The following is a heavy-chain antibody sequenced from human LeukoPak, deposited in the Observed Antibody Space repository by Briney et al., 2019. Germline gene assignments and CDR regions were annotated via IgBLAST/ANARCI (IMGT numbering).Heavy chain of an antibody. V-gene: IGHV4-34*01. Sequence: NSSETLSLTCAVYGGSFSGYYWSWIRQPPGKGLEWIGEINHSGSTNYNPSLTSRVTISVDTSKNQFSLKLSSVTAADTAVYYCARGLGRPAAIYYYYYYMDVWGKGTTVTVSS. D-gene: IGHD2-2*01. CDR1: GGSFSGYY. J-gene: IGHJ6*03. CDR3: ARGLGRPAAIYYYYYYMDV. CDR2: INHSGST.